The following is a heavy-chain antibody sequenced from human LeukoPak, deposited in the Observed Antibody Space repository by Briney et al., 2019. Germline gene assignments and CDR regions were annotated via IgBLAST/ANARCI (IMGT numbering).Heavy chain of an antibody. CDR3: AKDYGFGMMNPFDY. V-gene: IGHV3-23*01. CDR1: GFTFSSYA. D-gene: IGHD3-10*01. Sequence: GGSLRLSCAASGFTFSSYAMSWVRQAPGKGLDWVSAISGSGGSTYYADSVKGRFTISRDNSKNTLYLQMNSLRAEDTAVYYCAKDYGFGMMNPFDYWGQGTLVTVSS. CDR2: ISGSGGST. J-gene: IGHJ4*02.